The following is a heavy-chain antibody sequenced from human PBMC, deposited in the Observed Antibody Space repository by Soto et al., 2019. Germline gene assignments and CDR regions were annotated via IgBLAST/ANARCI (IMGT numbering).Heavy chain of an antibody. Sequence: QVELVQSGVEVKKPGASVKVSCKASGYTFTNHGLSWVRQAPGQGLEWMGWISASNGDTNYAQKFLGRVTVTTDTSQSLGYKEVRSLKSEDPAVYYCASMVRGSKIDHYYYMDVCGKGTTVIVSS. CDR1: GYTFTNHG. CDR2: ISASNGDT. D-gene: IGHD3-10*01. V-gene: IGHV1-18*04. CDR3: ASMVRGSKIDHYYYMDV. J-gene: IGHJ6*03.